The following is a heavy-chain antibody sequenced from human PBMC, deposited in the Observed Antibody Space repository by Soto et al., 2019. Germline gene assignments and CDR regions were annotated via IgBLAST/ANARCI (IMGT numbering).Heavy chain of an antibody. CDR1: GFTFGIYA. CDR2: ISGTADNT. J-gene: IGHJ5*02. Sequence: GGSLRLSCAASGFTFGIYAMSWVRQAPGTGLEWVSAISGTADNTYYADSVKGRFTISRDNSKNTLYLQLNSLRAEDTAVYYCAKDEGRVSYYDSSGHHWGQGTLVTV. CDR3: AKDEGRVSYYDSSGHH. V-gene: IGHV3-23*01. D-gene: IGHD3-22*01.